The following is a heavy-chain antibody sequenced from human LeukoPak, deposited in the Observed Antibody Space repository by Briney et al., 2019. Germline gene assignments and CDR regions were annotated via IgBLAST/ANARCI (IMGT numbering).Heavy chain of an antibody. CDR3: AREILEPYAFDI. CDR2: IIPILGTA. CDR1: GGTFSSYA. J-gene: IGHJ3*02. V-gene: IGHV1-69*01. Sequence: SVKVSCKASGGTFSSYAISWVRQAPGQGLEWMGGIIPILGTANYAQKFQGRVTITADESTSTAYMGLSSLRSEDTAVYYCAREILEPYAFDIWGQGTMVTVSS. D-gene: IGHD1-1*01.